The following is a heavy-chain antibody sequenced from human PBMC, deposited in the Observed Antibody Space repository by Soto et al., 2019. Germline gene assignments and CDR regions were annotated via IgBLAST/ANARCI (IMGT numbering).Heavy chain of an antibody. Sequence: PSETLSLTCTVSCDSISSGGYYWTWVRQHPGKGLEWIGYMYYSGIAYYNPSLKSRVNISVDTSKNQFSLRLSSVTAADTAVYYCARAINDFWSGFSYYFDYWGQGTLVTVSS. D-gene: IGHD3-3*01. V-gene: IGHV4-31*03. CDR2: MYYSGIA. J-gene: IGHJ4*02. CDR1: CDSISSGGYY. CDR3: ARAINDFWSGFSYYFDY.